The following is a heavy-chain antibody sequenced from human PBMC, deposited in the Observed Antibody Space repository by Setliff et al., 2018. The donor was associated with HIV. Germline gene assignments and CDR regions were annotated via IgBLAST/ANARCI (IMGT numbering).Heavy chain of an antibody. CDR2: IYYSGST. V-gene: IGHV4-39*01. D-gene: IGHD1-26*01. Sequence: PSETLSLTCTVSGGSISSSSYYWGWIRQPPGKGLEWIGSIYYSGSTYYNPSLKSRVTISVDTSKNQFSLKLSSVSAADTAVYYCSRVGATGDYYYYYMDVWGKGTTVTVSS. J-gene: IGHJ6*03. CDR3: SRVGATGDYYYYYMDV. CDR1: GGSISSSSYY.